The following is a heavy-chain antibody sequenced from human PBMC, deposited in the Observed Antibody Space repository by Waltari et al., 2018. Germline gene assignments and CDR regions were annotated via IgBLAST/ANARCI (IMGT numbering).Heavy chain of an antibody. CDR2: IYHSGRP. D-gene: IGHD2-15*01. CDR1: GNSISDGFY. J-gene: IGHJ5*02. Sequence: QVHLQESGPGLVKTSETLSLTCAVSGNSISDGFYWGWIRQPPGKGLEWIWSIYHSGRPYYNPSLKSRVTISVETSKNQFSRKLTSVTAAVTAVYYCARVPVVARNWFYPWGQGTLVTVSS. V-gene: IGHV4-38-2*01. CDR3: ARVPVVARNWFYP.